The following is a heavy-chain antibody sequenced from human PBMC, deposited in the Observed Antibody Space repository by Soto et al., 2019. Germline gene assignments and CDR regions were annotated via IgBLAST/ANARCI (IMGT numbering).Heavy chain of an antibody. CDR3: AKDQGSSGYGPLDY. CDR1: GFTFSSYG. V-gene: IGHV3-30*18. J-gene: IGHJ4*02. Sequence: GGSLRLSCAASGFTFSSYGMHWVRQAPGKGLEWVAVISYDGSNKYYADSVEGRFTISRVKSKNTLYLQMNSLRAEDTAVYYCAKDQGSSGYGPLDYWGQGTLVTVSS. CDR2: ISYDGSNK. D-gene: IGHD3-22*01.